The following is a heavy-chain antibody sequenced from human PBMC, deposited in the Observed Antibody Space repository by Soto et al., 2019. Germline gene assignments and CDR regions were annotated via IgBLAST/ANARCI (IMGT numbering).Heavy chain of an antibody. CDR1: GGSFSGYY. J-gene: IGHJ4*02. Sequence: SETLSLTCAVYGGSFSGYYWSWIRQPPGKGLEWIGEINHSGSTNYNPSLKSRVTISVDTSKNQFSLKLSSVTAADTAVYYCARGRWSATGYYFDYWGQGTLVTVS. CDR3: ARGRWSATGYYFDY. D-gene: IGHD6-25*01. CDR2: INHSGST. V-gene: IGHV4-34*01.